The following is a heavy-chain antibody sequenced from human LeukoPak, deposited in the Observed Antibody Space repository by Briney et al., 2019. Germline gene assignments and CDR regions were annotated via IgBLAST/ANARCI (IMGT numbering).Heavy chain of an antibody. V-gene: IGHV4-4*09. CDR1: GDSISRFF. D-gene: IGHD2-2*01. J-gene: IGHJ3*02. CDR2: INNNRGS. Sequence: SETLSLTCSVSGDSISRFFWTWIRQSPGKGLEWIGYINNNRGSNYIPSYNPSLKSRVTISVETSKNQFSLKLSSVTAADTAVYFCARRRPPFMPDSTDYPHAFDMWGQGTRVTVSS. CDR3: ARRRPPFMPDSTDYPHAFDM.